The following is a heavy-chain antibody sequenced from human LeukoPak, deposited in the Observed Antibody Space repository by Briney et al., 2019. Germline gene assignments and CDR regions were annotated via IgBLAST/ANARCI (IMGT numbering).Heavy chain of an antibody. CDR2: ISSSSSYI. D-gene: IGHD6-19*01. V-gene: IGHV3-21*04. J-gene: IGHJ4*01. Sequence: GGSLRLSCAASGFTFSSYSMNWVRQAPGKGLEWVSSISSSSSYIYYADSEKGRFTISRDNAKNSLYLQMNSLRAEDTAVYYCAKGIYSSGWSYFDYWGHGTLVTVSS. CDR3: AKGIYSSGWSYFDY. CDR1: GFTFSSYS.